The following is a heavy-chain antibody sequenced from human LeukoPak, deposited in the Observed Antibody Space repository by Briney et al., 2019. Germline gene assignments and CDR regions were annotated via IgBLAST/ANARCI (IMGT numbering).Heavy chain of an antibody. J-gene: IGHJ4*02. D-gene: IGHD6-19*01. CDR2: ISTNGDRT. Sequence: RGSLRLSCAASELTFSKSAMYWVRQAPGKGLEFVSVISTNGDRTYYADSVKGRFTISRDNSKNTLYLQMGSLRADDMAVYYCARGVAISSSGWYDTFDYWGQGALVTISS. CDR3: ARGVAISSSGWYDTFDY. CDR1: ELTFSKSA. V-gene: IGHV3-64*02.